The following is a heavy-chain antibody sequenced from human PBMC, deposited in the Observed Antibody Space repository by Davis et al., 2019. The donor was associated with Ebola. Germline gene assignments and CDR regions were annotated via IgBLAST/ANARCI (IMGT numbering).Heavy chain of an antibody. J-gene: IGHJ3*01. V-gene: IGHV1-24*01. CDR2: FDPEDNEI. CDR1: GYTFTNYG. D-gene: IGHD1-26*01. Sequence: ASVKVSCKASGYTFTNYGITWVRQAPGQGLEWMGNFDPEDNEIIYAHKFEGRVTMTEDTSTHTAYMELSSLRSDDSAVYYCTAGGSRGGFDVWGQGTMVTVS. CDR3: TAGGSRGGFDV.